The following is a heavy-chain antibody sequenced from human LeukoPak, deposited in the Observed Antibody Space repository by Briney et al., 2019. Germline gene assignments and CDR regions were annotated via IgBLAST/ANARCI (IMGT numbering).Heavy chain of an antibody. Sequence: SETLSLTCAVYGGSFSGYYWTWIRQPPGKGLEWIGEINHSGSTNYNPSLKSRVTISVDTSKSQFSLKLSSVTAADTAVYYCATLDFWSGYYYYGMDVWGQGTMVTVSS. CDR3: ATLDFWSGYYYYGMDV. CDR2: INHSGST. D-gene: IGHD3-3*01. V-gene: IGHV4-34*01. J-gene: IGHJ6*02. CDR1: GGSFSGYY.